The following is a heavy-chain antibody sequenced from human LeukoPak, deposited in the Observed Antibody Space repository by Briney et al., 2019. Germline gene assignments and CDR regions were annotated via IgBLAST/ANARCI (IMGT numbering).Heavy chain of an antibody. CDR3: ARGPASSSWYFLLDY. CDR1: GGTFSSYA. Sequence: GSSVKVSCKASGGTFSSYAISWVRQAPGQGLEWMGGIIPIFGTANYAQKFQGRVTITADKSTSTAYMELSSLRSEDTAVYYCARGPASSSWYFLLDYWGQGTLVTVSS. J-gene: IGHJ4*02. V-gene: IGHV1-69*06. D-gene: IGHD6-13*01. CDR2: IIPIFGTA.